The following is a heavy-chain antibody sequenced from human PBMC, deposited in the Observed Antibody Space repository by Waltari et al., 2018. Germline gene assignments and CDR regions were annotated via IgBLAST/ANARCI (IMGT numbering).Heavy chain of an antibody. CDR3: ARDAEQWPNDYFDY. V-gene: IGHV3-30-3*01. Sequence: QVQLVESGGGVVQPGRSLRLSCAASGFTFSSYAMHWVRQAPGKGLEWVAVISYDGSNKYYADSVKGRFTISSDNSKNTLYLQMNSLRAEDTAVYYCARDAEQWPNDYFDYWGQGTLVTVSS. CDR2: ISYDGSNK. CDR1: GFTFSSYA. D-gene: IGHD6-19*01. J-gene: IGHJ4*02.